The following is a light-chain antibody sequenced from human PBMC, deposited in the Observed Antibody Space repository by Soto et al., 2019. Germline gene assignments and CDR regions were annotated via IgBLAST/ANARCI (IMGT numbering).Light chain of an antibody. CDR2: DAS. J-gene: IGKJ4*01. CDR3: QQYDNLPLT. Sequence: DIQLTQSPPSQSASVGDRVTITCQASQDINNYLNWYQQKPGKAPKLLIYDASTLETGVPSRFSGSGSGTDFTFTISSLQPEDFATYYCQQYDNLPLTFGGETKVEIK. CDR1: QDINNY. V-gene: IGKV1-33*01.